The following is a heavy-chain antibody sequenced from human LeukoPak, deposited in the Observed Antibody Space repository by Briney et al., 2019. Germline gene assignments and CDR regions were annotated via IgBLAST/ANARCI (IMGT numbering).Heavy chain of an antibody. CDR1: GGSISNGDYY. CDR3: ARAGTVTTLGAFDI. Sequence: PSETLSLTCTVSGGSISNGDYYWSWIRQPPGKGLEWIGYIYYSGSTYYNPSLKSRVTISVDTSKNQFSPKLSSVTAADTAVYYCARAGTVTTLGAFDIWGQGTMVTVSS. V-gene: IGHV4-30-4*08. J-gene: IGHJ3*02. D-gene: IGHD4-17*01. CDR2: IYYSGST.